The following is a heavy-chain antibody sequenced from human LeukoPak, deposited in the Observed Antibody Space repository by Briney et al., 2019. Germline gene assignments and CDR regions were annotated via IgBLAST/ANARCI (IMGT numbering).Heavy chain of an antibody. D-gene: IGHD3-22*01. CDR2: IKQDGSEK. CDR3: AKEAYYDSSGYFDY. CDR1: GFTFSSYW. V-gene: IGHV3-7*03. J-gene: IGHJ4*02. Sequence: GGSLRLSCAASGFTFSSYWMSWVRQAPGKGLEWVANIKQDGSEKYHVDSVKGRFTISRDNAKNSLYLQMNSLRAEDTAVYYCAKEAYYDSSGYFDYWGQGTLVTVSS.